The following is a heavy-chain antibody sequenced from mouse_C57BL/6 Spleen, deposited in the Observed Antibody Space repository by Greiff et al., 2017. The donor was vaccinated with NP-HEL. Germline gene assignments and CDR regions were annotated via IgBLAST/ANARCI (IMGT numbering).Heavy chain of an antibody. CDR3: ASLAGLWYQGYAMDY. D-gene: IGHD2-1*01. CDR1: GYTFTSYG. Sequence: VMLVESGAELARPGASVKLSCKASGYTFTSYGISWVKQRTGQGLEWIGEIYPRSGNTYYNEKFKGKATLTADKSSSTAYMELRSLTSEDSAVYFCASLAGLWYQGYAMDYWGQGTSVTVSS. V-gene: IGHV1-81*01. J-gene: IGHJ4*01. CDR2: IYPRSGNT.